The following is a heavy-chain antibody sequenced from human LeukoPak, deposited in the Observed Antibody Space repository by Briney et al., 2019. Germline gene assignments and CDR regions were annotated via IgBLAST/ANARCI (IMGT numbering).Heavy chain of an antibody. J-gene: IGHJ3*02. CDR2: INTDGSST. D-gene: IGHD2-8*02. CDR3: AREFRVLPDI. CDR1: GLTFSSYW. V-gene: IGHV3-74*01. Sequence: GGSLRLSCAASGLTFSSYWMHWVRHAPGKGLVWVSRINTDGSSTNYADSVKGRFTISRDNAKNTLYLQMNSLRDEDTAVYYCAREFRVLPDIWGQGTMVTVCS.